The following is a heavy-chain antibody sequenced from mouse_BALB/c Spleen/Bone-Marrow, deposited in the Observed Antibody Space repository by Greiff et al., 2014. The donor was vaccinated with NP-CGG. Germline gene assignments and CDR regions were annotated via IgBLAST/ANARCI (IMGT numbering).Heavy chain of an antibody. CDR3: ARERYGYDGWYFDV. D-gene: IGHD2-2*01. J-gene: IGHJ1*01. CDR2: IAPGSGST. V-gene: IGHV1S41*01. CDR1: GYTFTHYW. Sequence: DLVKPGASVKLSCKTSGYTFTHYWINWIKQRPGQGLEWLGRIAPGSGSTYYNEMFKVKAPLTVDTSSSTAYIQLSSLSSEDSAVYFCARERYGYDGWYFDVWGAGTTVTVSS.